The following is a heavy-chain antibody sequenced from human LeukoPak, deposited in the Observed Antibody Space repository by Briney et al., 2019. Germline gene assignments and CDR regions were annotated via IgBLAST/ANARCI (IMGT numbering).Heavy chain of an antibody. J-gene: IGHJ4*02. V-gene: IGHV3-23*01. CDR1: GFTFSSYA. CDR3: AKRGDYSDYDY. D-gene: IGHD4-11*01. Sequence: GGSLRLSCAASGFTFSSYAISWVRQAPGKGLEWVSAISGSGGSTDYADSVKGRFTISRDNSKNALYLQMNSLRVEDTAVYYCAKRGDYSDYDYWGQGTLVTVSS. CDR2: ISGSGGST.